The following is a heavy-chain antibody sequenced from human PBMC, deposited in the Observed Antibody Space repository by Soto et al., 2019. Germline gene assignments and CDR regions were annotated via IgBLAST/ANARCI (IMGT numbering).Heavy chain of an antibody. J-gene: IGHJ6*02. CDR3: ARQAAGYYYYYGMDV. V-gene: IGHV5-10-1*01. Sequence: PGESLKISCKGSGYSFTSYWISWVRQMPGKGLEWMGRIDPSDSYTNYSPSFQGHVTISADKSISTAYLQWSSLKASDTAMYYGARQAAGYYYYYGMDVWGQGTTVTVSS. D-gene: IGHD6-25*01. CDR1: GYSFTSYW. CDR2: IDPSDSYT.